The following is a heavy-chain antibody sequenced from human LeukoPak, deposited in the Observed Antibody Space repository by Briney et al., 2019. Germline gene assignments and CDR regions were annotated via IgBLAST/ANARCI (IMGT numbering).Heavy chain of an antibody. CDR1: RFTFDSYA. V-gene: IGHV3-64*01. J-gene: IGHJ6*02. Sequence: GGSLRLSCAASRFTFDSYAMHWVRQAPGKGLEYVSAISRNGGSTFYANSVKGRFTISRDNSKNTLYLQMGSLRAEDTAVYYCARGGRGHDFSPNYYYGLDVWGQGTTVTVSS. D-gene: IGHD5-12*01. CDR3: ARGGRGHDFSPNYYYGLDV. CDR2: ISRNGGST.